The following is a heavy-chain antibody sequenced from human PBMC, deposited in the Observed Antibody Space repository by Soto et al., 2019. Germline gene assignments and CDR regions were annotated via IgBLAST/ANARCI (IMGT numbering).Heavy chain of an antibody. Sequence: QLQLQESGTGLVKPSQTLSLTCAVSGGSISSGGYSWSWIRQPPGKGLEWIGYIYHSGSTYYNPSPTRPHTISADRSNNHFPLQLRSLPAAATAVYYCATAGGLGAVAVDYWGQGPLVTVSS. V-gene: IGHV4-30-2*01. CDR3: ATAGGLGAVAVDY. J-gene: IGHJ4*02. CDR1: GGSISSGGYS. D-gene: IGHD6-19*01. CDR2: IYHSGST.